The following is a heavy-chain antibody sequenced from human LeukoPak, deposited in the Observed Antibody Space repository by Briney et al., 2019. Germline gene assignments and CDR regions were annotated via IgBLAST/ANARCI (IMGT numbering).Heavy chain of an antibody. J-gene: IGHJ3*02. CDR3: ARDQSGLDALDI. V-gene: IGHV1-69*13. Sequence: SVKVSCKASGGTFSSYAISWVRQAPGQGLEWMGGIIPIFGTANYAQKFQGRVTITADESTSTAYMELSSLRSEDTAVYYCARDQSGLDALDIWGPGTMVTVSS. CDR1: GGTFSSYA. CDR2: IIPIFGTA.